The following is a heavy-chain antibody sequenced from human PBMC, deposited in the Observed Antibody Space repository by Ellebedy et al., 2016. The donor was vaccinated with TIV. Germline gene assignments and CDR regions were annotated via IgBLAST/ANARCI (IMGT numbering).Heavy chain of an antibody. CDR1: GFTFRNFA. CDR2: ISSSGVSS. Sequence: GRSLRLSCAASGFTFRNFAMTWVRQAPGKGLEWVSSISSSGVSSDYADSVRGRVTISRDNSKRTLYLQMDSLRADDSAEYYCAKLDSSGYYYGRLDYWGQGTLVTVSS. J-gene: IGHJ4*02. CDR3: AKLDSSGYYYGRLDY. V-gene: IGHV3-23*01. D-gene: IGHD3-22*01.